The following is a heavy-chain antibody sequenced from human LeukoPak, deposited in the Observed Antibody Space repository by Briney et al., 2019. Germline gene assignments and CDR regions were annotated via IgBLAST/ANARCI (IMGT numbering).Heavy chain of an antibody. Sequence: GGSLRLSCAASGFTFDDYGMNWVRQAPGKGLECVSGINWNGGSTGYADSVKGRFTISRDNAKNSLYLQMNSLRAEDTALYYCASTIFGGFDPWGQGTLVTVSS. V-gene: IGHV3-20*04. CDR1: GFTFDDYG. D-gene: IGHD3-3*01. CDR3: ASTIFGGFDP. J-gene: IGHJ5*02. CDR2: INWNGGST.